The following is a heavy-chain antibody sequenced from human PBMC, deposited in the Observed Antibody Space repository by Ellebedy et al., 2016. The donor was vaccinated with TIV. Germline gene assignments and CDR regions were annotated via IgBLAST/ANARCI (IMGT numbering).Heavy chain of an antibody. J-gene: IGHJ6*02. CDR3: ARDLYCSGGSCLYGMDV. D-gene: IGHD2-15*01. Sequence: GGSLRLSXAASGFTFSSYGMHWVRQAPGKGLEWVAVIWYDGSNKYYADSVKGRFTISRDNSKNTLYLQMNSLRAEDTAVYYCARDLYCSGGSCLYGMDVWGQGTTVTVSS. CDR1: GFTFSSYG. V-gene: IGHV3-33*08. CDR2: IWYDGSNK.